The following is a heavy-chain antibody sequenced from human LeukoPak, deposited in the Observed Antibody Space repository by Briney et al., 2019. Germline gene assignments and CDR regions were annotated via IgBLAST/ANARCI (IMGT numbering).Heavy chain of an antibody. J-gene: IGHJ4*02. CDR1: GGSISNYD. CDR2: TSYSEGT. Sequence: SETLSLTCTVSGGSISNYDWNWIRQHPGKGLEWIGFTSYSEGTYYNPSLMSRITISVDRSQNQFSLKMRDVTASDTAVYFCATADWDSFYFDFWGQGALVAVSS. D-gene: IGHD2-21*01. CDR3: ATADWDSFYFDF. V-gene: IGHV4-59*06.